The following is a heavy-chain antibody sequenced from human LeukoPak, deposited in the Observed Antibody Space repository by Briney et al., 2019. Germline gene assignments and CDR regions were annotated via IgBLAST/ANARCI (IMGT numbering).Heavy chain of an antibody. J-gene: IGHJ4*02. Sequence: PGRSLRLSCAASGFTFDDYAMHWVRQAPGKGLEWVSLISGDGGSTYYADSVKGRFTISRDNSKNSLYLQMNSLRTEDTALYYCAKGPSLYYDLWSGYPYYWGQGTLVTVSS. CDR3: AKGPSLYYDLWSGYPYY. CDR2: ISGDGGST. CDR1: GFTFDDYA. D-gene: IGHD3-3*01. V-gene: IGHV3-43*02.